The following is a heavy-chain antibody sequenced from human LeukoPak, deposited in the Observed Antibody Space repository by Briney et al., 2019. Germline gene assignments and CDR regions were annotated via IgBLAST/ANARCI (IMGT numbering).Heavy chain of an antibody. CDR2: ISTVSTYT. J-gene: IGHJ6*03. CDR3: ARAGSGFYLYNYMDV. D-gene: IGHD6-25*01. V-gene: IGHV3-21*06. CDR1: GFTFTDYS. Sequence: GGSLRLSCAPSGFTFTDYSMNWVRQAPGKGLEWVASISTVSTYTFYADSVKGPFSISRDNVRNLLYLQMSSLGAEDTAVYYCARAGSGFYLYNYMDVGGKGTTVTVS.